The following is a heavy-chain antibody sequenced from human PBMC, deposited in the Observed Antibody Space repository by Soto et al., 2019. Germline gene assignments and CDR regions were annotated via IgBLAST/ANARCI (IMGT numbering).Heavy chain of an antibody. J-gene: IGHJ4*02. V-gene: IGHV1-18*01. D-gene: IGHD6-13*01. Sequence: ASVKVSCKASGYTFTSYGISWVRQAPGQGLEWMGWISAYNGNTNYAQKLQGRVTMTTDTSTSTAYMELRSLRSDDTAVYYCARDYPGSSSSWPIDYWGQGTLVTVSS. CDR1: GYTFTSYG. CDR2: ISAYNGNT. CDR3: ARDYPGSSSSWPIDY.